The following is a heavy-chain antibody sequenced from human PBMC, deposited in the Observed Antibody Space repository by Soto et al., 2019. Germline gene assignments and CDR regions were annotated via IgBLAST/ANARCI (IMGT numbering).Heavy chain of an antibody. J-gene: IGHJ6*02. V-gene: IGHV3-30*18. CDR2: ISYDGSNK. CDR3: AKSSLRFLEWLLFVGMDV. D-gene: IGHD3-3*01. Sequence: VGSLRLSCAASGFTFSSYGMHWVRQAPGKGLEWVAVISYDGSNKYYADSVKGRFTISRDNSKNTLYLQMNSLRAEDTAVYYCAKSSLRFLEWLLFVGMDVWGQGATVTVSS. CDR1: GFTFSSYG.